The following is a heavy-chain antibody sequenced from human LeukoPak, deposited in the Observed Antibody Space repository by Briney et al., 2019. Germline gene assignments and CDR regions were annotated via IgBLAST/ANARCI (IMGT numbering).Heavy chain of an antibody. CDR2: IRYDGSNK. V-gene: IGHV3-30*02. Sequence: PGGSLRLSCAASGFTFSSYGMYWVRQAPGKGLEWVAFIRYDGSNKYYADSVKGRFTISRDNSESMLFLQMNSLRAEDTAVYYCARALWFGETFPAYWGQGTLVTVSS. J-gene: IGHJ4*02. D-gene: IGHD3-10*01. CDR1: GFTFSSYG. CDR3: ARALWFGETFPAY.